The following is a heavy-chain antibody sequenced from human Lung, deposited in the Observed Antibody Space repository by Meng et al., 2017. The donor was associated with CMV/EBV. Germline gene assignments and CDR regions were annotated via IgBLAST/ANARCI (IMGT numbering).Heavy chain of an antibody. CDR2: ISSDGSST. Sequence: GESLKISCAASGFTFSSYWMHWVRQAPGKGLVWVSRISSDGSSTIYADSVKGRFTISRDNAKNTLYLQMNSLRGEDTAVYYCARHRADYYFDYWGQGTLVTGSS. CDR3: ARHRADYYFDY. CDR1: GFTFSSYW. V-gene: IGHV3-74*01. J-gene: IGHJ4*02. D-gene: IGHD2-21*02.